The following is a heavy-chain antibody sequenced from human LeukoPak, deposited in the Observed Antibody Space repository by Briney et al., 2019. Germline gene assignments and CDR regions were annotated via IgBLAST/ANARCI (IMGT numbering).Heavy chain of an antibody. Sequence: ASVKVSCEASGYTFTNHGITWVRQAPGQGLEWMGWISAHDGNTNYAQKLQGRVTMTTDTSTSTAYMELRSLRSDDTAVYYCARTHDSSSGDFDYWGQGTLVTVSS. CDR1: GYTFTNHG. CDR2: ISAHDGNT. V-gene: IGHV1-18*01. CDR3: ARTHDSSSGDFDY. J-gene: IGHJ4*02. D-gene: IGHD6-6*01.